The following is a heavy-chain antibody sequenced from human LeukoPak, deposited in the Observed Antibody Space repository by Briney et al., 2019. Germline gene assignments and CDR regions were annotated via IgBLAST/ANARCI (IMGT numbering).Heavy chain of an antibody. CDR3: ARWTKLWQSYYYYYMDV. CDR2: ISSSSSYI. J-gene: IGHJ6*03. V-gene: IGHV3-21*04. Sequence: GGSLRLSCAASGFTFSSYSMNWDRQAPGKGLEWVSCISSSSSYIYYADSVKGRFTISRDNAKNSLYLQMNSLRAEDTALYHCARWTKLWQSYYYYYMDVWGKGTTVTVSS. D-gene: IGHD3-16*01. CDR1: GFTFSSYS.